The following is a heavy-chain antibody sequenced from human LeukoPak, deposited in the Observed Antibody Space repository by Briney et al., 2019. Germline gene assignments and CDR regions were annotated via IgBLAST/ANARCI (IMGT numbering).Heavy chain of an antibody. CDR3: ARDPTSEVDVPYYFDF. D-gene: IGHD2-15*01. V-gene: IGHV4-34*01. Sequence: PSETLSPTSAVYGVSFSGYHWNWIRPSPEKGLEWIGEINDRGYTNYNPSLKSRVTISVGTSKKQFSLKLSSVTAADTAVYYCARDPTSEVDVPYYFDFWGQGTLVAVSS. CDR1: GVSFSGYH. J-gene: IGHJ4*02. CDR2: INDRGYT.